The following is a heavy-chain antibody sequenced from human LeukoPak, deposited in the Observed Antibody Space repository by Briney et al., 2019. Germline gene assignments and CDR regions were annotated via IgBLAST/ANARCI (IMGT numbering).Heavy chain of an antibody. J-gene: IGHJ4*02. CDR3: AKDPSRYYYDSSGYYSNY. Sequence: GGSLRLSCAASRFTFSNAWMSWVRQAPGKGLEWVSAISGSGGSTYYADSVKGRFTISRDNSKNTLYLQMNSLRAEDTAVYYCAKDPSRYYYDSSGYYSNYWGQGTLVTVSS. CDR1: RFTFSNAW. CDR2: ISGSGGST. V-gene: IGHV3-23*01. D-gene: IGHD3-22*01.